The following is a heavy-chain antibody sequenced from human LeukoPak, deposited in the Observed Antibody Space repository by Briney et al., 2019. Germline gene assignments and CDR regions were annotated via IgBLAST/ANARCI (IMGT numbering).Heavy chain of an antibody. CDR3: ARDRSGSWTIDY. Sequence: GGSLRLSCAASGFTFSSYGMHWVRQVSGKGLEWVAAISDDGSNKYYADSVKGRFTISRDKSKNTLYLQMNSLRAEDTAVYYCARDRSGSWTIDYWGQGTLVIVSS. CDR1: GFTFSSYG. J-gene: IGHJ4*02. D-gene: IGHD3-10*01. V-gene: IGHV3-30*03. CDR2: ISDDGSNK.